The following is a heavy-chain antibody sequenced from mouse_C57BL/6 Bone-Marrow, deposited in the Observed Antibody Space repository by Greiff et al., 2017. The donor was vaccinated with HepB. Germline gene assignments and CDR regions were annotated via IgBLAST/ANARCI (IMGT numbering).Heavy chain of an antibody. Sequence: EVQRVESGGGLVQSGRSLRLSCATSGFTFSDFYMEWVRQAPGKGLEWIAASRNKANDYTTEYSASVKGRFIVSRDTSQSILYLQMNALRAEDTAIYYCARDAALGHWFAYWGQGTLVTVSA. J-gene: IGHJ3*01. CDR1: GFTFSDFY. CDR2: SRNKANDYTT. V-gene: IGHV7-1*01. D-gene: IGHD4-1*01. CDR3: ARDAALGHWFAY.